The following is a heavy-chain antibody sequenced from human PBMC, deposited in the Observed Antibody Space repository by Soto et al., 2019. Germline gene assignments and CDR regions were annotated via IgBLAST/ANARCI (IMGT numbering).Heavy chain of an antibody. J-gene: IGHJ4*02. CDR2: TSATGGNT. CDR1: GFTFSTYA. Sequence: GGSLRLSCASSGFTFSTYAMSWVRQAPGKGLEWVSSTSATGGNTYYADSVKGRFTFSIDNSRNTMYLQMNSLTVEDTAVYYCARIGVNSNSDYWGQGTMVTGSS. CDR3: ARIGVNSNSDY. D-gene: IGHD3-22*01. V-gene: IGHV3-23*01.